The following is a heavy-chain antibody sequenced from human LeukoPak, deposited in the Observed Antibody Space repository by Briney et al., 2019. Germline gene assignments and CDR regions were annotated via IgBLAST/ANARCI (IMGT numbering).Heavy chain of an antibody. D-gene: IGHD2-2*02. CDR1: DDSITMYY. Sequence: SETLSLTCSVSDDSITMYYWSWIRRPPGKGLEWIGYIYHSGNTNYNPSLKSRVTISVDTSKNQFSLKLSSVTAADTAVYYCAGTYIYYYYYYMDVWGKGTTVTISS. V-gene: IGHV4-59*01. CDR2: IYHSGNT. J-gene: IGHJ6*03. CDR3: AGTYIYYYYYYMDV.